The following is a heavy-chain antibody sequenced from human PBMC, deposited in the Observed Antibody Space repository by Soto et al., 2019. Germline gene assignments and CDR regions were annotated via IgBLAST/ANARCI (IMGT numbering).Heavy chain of an antibody. D-gene: IGHD1-26*01. V-gene: IGHV3-23*01. CDR1: GFTFSSYA. CDR3: AKDISGSPVGSFDY. CDR2: ISGSGGST. J-gene: IGHJ4*02. Sequence: GGSLRLSCAASGFTFSSYAMSWVHQAPGKGLEWVSAISGSGGSTYYADSVKGRFTISRDNSKNTLYLQMNSLRAEDTAVYYCAKDISGSPVGSFDYWGQGTLVTVSS.